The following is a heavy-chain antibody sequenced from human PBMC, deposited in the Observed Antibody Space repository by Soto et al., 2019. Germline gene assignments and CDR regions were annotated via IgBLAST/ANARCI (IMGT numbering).Heavy chain of an antibody. CDR3: ARTRSAWSDFHYYSLDV. V-gene: IGHV3-30*03. Sequence: GRSLRLSCASSGFTFNSYGMHWVRHVPGNGLEWVAFISYDSTKTYYADSVKGRFTISRDNSNSALYVQMNSLTGEDTAVYYCARTRSAWSDFHYYSLDVWGQGTTVTVSS. J-gene: IGHJ6*02. D-gene: IGHD1-26*01. CDR2: ISYDSTKT. CDR1: GFTFNSYG.